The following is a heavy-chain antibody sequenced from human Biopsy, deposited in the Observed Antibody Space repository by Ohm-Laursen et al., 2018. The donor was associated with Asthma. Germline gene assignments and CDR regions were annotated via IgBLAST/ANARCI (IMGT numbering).Heavy chain of an antibody. V-gene: IGHV3-30*18. CDR2: VSYDGGVA. CDR1: GFVFRSHA. D-gene: IGHD3-3*01. CDR3: AKRRGYSDLTDFDH. J-gene: IGHJ4*02. Sequence: SLRLSCSAPGFVFRSHAMHWVRQAPGKGLEWVAVVSYDGGVAHYADSMKGRFTISRDNAKSTLYLQMNRLRTDDTAVYYCAKRRGYSDLTDFDHWGQGTLVTVSS.